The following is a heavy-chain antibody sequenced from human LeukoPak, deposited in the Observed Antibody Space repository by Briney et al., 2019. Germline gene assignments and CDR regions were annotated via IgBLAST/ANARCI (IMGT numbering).Heavy chain of an antibody. J-gene: IGHJ4*02. CDR1: GFIVSSNY. D-gene: IGHD1-26*01. CDR2: ISSSGSTI. Sequence: GGSLRLSCAASGFIVSSNYMSWVRQAPGKGLEWISYISSSGSTIYYADSVKGRFTISRDNAKNSLYLQMNSLRAEDTAVYYCAREGGVVFDYWGQGTLVTVSS. V-gene: IGHV3-11*01. CDR3: AREGGVVFDY.